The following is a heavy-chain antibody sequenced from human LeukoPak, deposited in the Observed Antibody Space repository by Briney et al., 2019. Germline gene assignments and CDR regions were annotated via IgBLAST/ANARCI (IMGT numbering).Heavy chain of an antibody. CDR2: IIPIFGTA. CDR1: GGTFSSYA. CDR3: AIPAGRPDYYYYYMDV. Sequence: SVKVSCKASGGTFSSYAISWVRQAPGQGLEWMGGIIPIFGTANYAQKFQGRVTITTDESTSTAYMELSSLRSEDTAVYYCAIPAGRPDYYYYYMDVWGKGPTVPVPS. J-gene: IGHJ6*03. D-gene: IGHD1-26*01. V-gene: IGHV1-69*05.